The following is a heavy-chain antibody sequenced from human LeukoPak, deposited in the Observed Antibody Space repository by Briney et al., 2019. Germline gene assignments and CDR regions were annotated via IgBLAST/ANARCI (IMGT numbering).Heavy chain of an antibody. Sequence: SETLSLTCTVSGGSFSNYYWNWIRQPPGKGLEWLGNIHYSGNTHYNPALKSRVTISADTSKNQFSLKLSSVTAADTAVYYCVGDYYDSGGDYYMLSYWGQGTLVSVSS. CDR2: IHYSGNT. D-gene: IGHD3-22*01. CDR3: VGDYYDSGGDYYMLSY. V-gene: IGHV4-59*12. CDR1: GGSFSNYY. J-gene: IGHJ4*02.